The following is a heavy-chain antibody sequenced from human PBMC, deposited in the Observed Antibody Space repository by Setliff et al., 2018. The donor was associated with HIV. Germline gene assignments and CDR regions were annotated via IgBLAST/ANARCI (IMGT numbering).Heavy chain of an antibody. V-gene: IGHV4-31*03. CDR3: ARDRSHPPYYMDV. CDR2: IYYGGST. Sequence: KPSETLSLTCTVSGGSISSAAYYWSWIRQHPGKGLEWIGHIYYGGSTNYNPSLKSRVTISVDTSKHQFSLKLTSVTAADTAVYYCARDRSHPPYYMDVWGKGTTVTVSS. J-gene: IGHJ6*03. CDR1: GGSISSAAYY.